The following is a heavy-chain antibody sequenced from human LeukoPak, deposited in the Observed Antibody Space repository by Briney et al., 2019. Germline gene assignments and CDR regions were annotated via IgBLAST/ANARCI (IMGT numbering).Heavy chain of an antibody. V-gene: IGHV3-48*01. CDR2: ISTSSAVM. D-gene: IGHD2-15*01. CDR1: GFTFSSYS. CDR3: ARDVGYCSGGSCYRWFAS. Sequence: QPGGSLRLSCAASGFTFSSYSISWVRQAPGKGLEWVSYISTSSAVMYYADSVKGRFTISRDDARNSVPLQMNSLRADDTAVYYCARDVGYCSGGSCYRWFASWGQGTLVTVSS. J-gene: IGHJ5*01.